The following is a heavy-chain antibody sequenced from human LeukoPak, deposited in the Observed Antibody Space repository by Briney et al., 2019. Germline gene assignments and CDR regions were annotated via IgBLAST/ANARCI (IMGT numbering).Heavy chain of an antibody. D-gene: IGHD2-2*01. CDR1: GYTFTSYA. CDR2: INAGNGNT. Sequence: ASVKVCCKAAGYTFTSYAMHWVRQAPGQRLEWMGWINAGNGNTKYSQKFQGRVTITRDTAASTAYMELSSLRSEDTAVYYCARDPLLGYCSSTSCYPPSYYFDYWGQGTLVTVSS. V-gene: IGHV1-3*01. CDR3: ARDPLLGYCSSTSCYPPSYYFDY. J-gene: IGHJ4*02.